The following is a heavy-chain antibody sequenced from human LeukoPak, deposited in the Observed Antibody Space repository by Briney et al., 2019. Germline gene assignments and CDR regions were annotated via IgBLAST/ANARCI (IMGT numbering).Heavy chain of an antibody. V-gene: IGHV3-64*01. CDR3: ASFPPYMVRTDAFDI. CDR2: ITSNGGTT. D-gene: IGHD3-10*01. CDR1: GFTFSRNS. J-gene: IGHJ3*02. Sequence: GGSLRLSCAASGFTFSRNSMHWVRQAPGKGLEYVSAITSNGGTTYYANSVRGRFTISRDNSKNTLYLQMGSLRAEDTAVYYCASFPPYMVRTDAFDIWGQGTMVTVSS.